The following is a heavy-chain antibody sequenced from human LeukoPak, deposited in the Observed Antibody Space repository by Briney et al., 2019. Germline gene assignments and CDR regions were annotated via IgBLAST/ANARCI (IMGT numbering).Heavy chain of an antibody. CDR1: GYTLTELS. J-gene: IGHJ4*02. CDR3: ATGPTYSSGWYGPFDY. D-gene: IGHD6-19*01. Sequence: ASVKVSCKVSGYTLTELSMHWVRQAPGKGLEWMGGFDPEDGERIYAQKFQGRVTMTEDTSTDTAYMELSSLRSEDTAVYYCATGPTYSSGWYGPFDYWGQGTLVTVSS. V-gene: IGHV1-24*01. CDR2: FDPEDGER.